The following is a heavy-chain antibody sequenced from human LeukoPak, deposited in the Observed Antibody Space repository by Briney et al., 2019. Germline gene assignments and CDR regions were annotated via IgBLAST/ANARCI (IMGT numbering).Heavy chain of an antibody. CDR2: IYSGGST. CDR1: GFTVSSNC. CDR3: ATTPKHGDYDY. V-gene: IGHV3-53*01. D-gene: IGHD4-17*01. Sequence: GGSLRLSCAASGFTVSSNCMSWVRQAPGKGLEWVSVIYSGGSTYYADSVKGRFTISRDNSKNTLYLQMNSLRAEDTAVYYCATTPKHGDYDYWGQGTLVTVSS. J-gene: IGHJ4*02.